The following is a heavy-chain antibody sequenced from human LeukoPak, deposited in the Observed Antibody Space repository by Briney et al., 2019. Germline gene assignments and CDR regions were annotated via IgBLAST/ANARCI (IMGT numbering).Heavy chain of an antibody. CDR3: ARVMVTAIRSLDY. D-gene: IGHD2-21*02. Sequence: PGGSLRLSCAASGFTFSSYAMHWVRQAPGKGLEWVAVISYDGSNKYYADSVKGRFTISRDNSKNTLYLQMNSLRAEDTAVYYCARVMVTAIRSLDYWGQGTLVTVSS. J-gene: IGHJ4*02. V-gene: IGHV3-30-3*01. CDR1: GFTFSSYA. CDR2: ISYDGSNK.